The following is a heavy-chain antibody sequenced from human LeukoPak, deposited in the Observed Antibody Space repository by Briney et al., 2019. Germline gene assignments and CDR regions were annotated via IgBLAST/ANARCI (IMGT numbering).Heavy chain of an antibody. J-gene: IGHJ4*02. Sequence: SETLSLTCAVYGGSFSVYYWSGIRQAPGKGLEWIVEINHSGSANYNPSLKSRVTISVDKSKNQFSLTLSSVTAADTAVYYCARVPGRSYSGSYPLDYWGQGTLVTVSS. CDR2: INHSGSA. CDR1: GGSFSVYY. V-gene: IGHV4-34*01. CDR3: ARVPGRSYSGSYPLDY. D-gene: IGHD1-26*01.